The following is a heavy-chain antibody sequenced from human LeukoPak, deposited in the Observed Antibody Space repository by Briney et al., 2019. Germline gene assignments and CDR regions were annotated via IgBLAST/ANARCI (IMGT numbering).Heavy chain of an antibody. CDR2: ISTYNAIT. D-gene: IGHD3-10*01. J-gene: IGHJ5*02. V-gene: IGHV1-18*01. CDR3: ARDNYYGSGSYYRTFDP. CDR1: GYTFTTYG. Sequence: ASVKVSCKASGYTFTTYGISWVRQAPGRGLEWMGWISTYNAITNYAQKLQGRVTMTTDTSTSTSYMELRSLRSDDTAVYYCARDNYYGSGSYYRTFDPWGQGTLVTVSS.